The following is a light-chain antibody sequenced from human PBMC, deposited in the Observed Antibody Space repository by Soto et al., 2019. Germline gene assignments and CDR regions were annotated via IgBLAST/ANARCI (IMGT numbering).Light chain of an antibody. J-gene: IGLJ1*01. CDR2: DVS. V-gene: IGLV2-11*01. Sequence: QSALTQPRSVSGSPGQSVTISCTGTSSDVGGYNYVSWYQQHPGKAPKVMIYDVSKRPSGVPDRSSGSKSGNTASLTISGLQAEDEADYYCCSYAGSYTYVFGTGTKVTVL. CDR1: SSDVGGYNY. CDR3: CSYAGSYTYV.